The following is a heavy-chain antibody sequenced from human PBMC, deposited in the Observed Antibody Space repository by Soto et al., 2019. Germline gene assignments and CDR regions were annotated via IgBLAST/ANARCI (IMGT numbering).Heavy chain of an antibody. V-gene: IGHV4-34*01. CDR2: INHSGST. D-gene: IGHD3-22*01. J-gene: IGHJ3*02. Sequence: PSETLSLTCAVYGGSFSGYYWSWIRQPPGKGLEWIGEINHSGSTNYNPSLKSRVTISVDTSKNQFSLKLSSVTAADTAVYYCARQDYYDSSGYYSNAFDIWGQGTMVT. CDR1: GGSFSGYY. CDR3: ARQDYYDSSGYYSNAFDI.